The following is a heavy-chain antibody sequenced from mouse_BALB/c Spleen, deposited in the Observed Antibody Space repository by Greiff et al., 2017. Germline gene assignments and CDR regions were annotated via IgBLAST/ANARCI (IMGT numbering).Heavy chain of an antibody. Sequence: EVQRVESGGGLVKPGGSLKLSCAASGFTFSSYAMSWVRQTPEKRLEWVATISSGGSYTYYPDSVKGRFTISRDNAKNTLYLQMSSLRSEDTAMYYCAREVNAMDYWGQGTSVTVSS. J-gene: IGHJ4*01. CDR3: AREVNAMDY. CDR1: GFTFSSYA. D-gene: IGHD2-13*01. CDR2: ISSGGSYT. V-gene: IGHV5-9-3*01.